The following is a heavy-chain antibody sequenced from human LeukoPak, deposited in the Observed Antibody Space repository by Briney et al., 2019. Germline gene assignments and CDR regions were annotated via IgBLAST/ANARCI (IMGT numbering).Heavy chain of an antibody. CDR2: ISYDGCNK. D-gene: IGHD4/OR15-4a*01. J-gene: IGHJ6*02. V-gene: IGHV3-30-3*01. Sequence: GGSLRLSCAASGFTFSSYAMHWVRQAPGKGLEWVAVISYDGCNKYYADSVTGRFTISRDNSKNTLYLQMNSLRAEDTAVYYRARDMVSAGFWYYYGMDVWGQGTTVTVSS. CDR3: ARDMVSAGFWYYYGMDV. CDR1: GFTFSSYA.